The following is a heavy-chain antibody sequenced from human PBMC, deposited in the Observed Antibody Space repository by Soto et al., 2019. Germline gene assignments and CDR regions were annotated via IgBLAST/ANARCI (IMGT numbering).Heavy chain of an antibody. CDR2: IRRNAYGGTT. Sequence: GGSLRLSCTTSGFTFGDYALSWFRQAPGKGLEWVGFIRRNAYGGTTDYAASVKGRFTISRDDSKSIAYLQMNSLRTEDTALYYCTRASSLDFDFWGQGTLVTAPQ. V-gene: IGHV3-49*03. J-gene: IGHJ4*02. D-gene: IGHD3-16*01. CDR1: GFTFGDYA. CDR3: TRASSLDFDF.